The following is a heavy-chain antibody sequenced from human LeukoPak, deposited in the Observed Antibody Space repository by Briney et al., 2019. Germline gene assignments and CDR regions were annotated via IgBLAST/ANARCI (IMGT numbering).Heavy chain of an antibody. J-gene: IGHJ4*02. V-gene: IGHV4-59*01. Sequence: PSETLSLTCTVSGGSISSYYWIWIRQPPGEGLEWIGYIHYSGSTNYNPSLKSRVTISVDTSKNQFSLRLSSVTAADTAVYYCARGWGYFDFWGQGTLLTVSS. CDR2: IHYSGST. CDR1: GGSISSYY. D-gene: IGHD3-16*01. CDR3: ARGWGYFDF.